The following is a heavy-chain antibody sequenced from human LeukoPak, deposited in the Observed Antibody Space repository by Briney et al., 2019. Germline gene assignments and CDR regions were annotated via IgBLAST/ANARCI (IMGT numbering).Heavy chain of an antibody. CDR1: GFTFSIYG. Sequence: GGSLRLSCAASGFTFSIYGMNCVREARGTGGEGSSYITSSGTATHYTDPVTGRFTISRDNAKDSLYLQMNSLRAEDTAVYYCVRGNSEAANNWFDPWGQGTLVTVSS. CDR2: ITSSGTAT. D-gene: IGHD1-7*01. V-gene: IGHV3-48*03. CDR3: VRGNSEAANNWFDP. J-gene: IGHJ5*02.